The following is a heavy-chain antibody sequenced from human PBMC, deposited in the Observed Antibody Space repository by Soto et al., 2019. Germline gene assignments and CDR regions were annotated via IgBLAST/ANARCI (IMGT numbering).Heavy chain of an antibody. CDR1: GFIFSDYT. V-gene: IGHV3-21*06. CDR3: AREDTAMVDNSYFYYGMDV. J-gene: IGHJ6*02. CDR2: ISDGDTFI. D-gene: IGHD5-18*01. Sequence: LRLSCSASGFIFSDYTINWLRQAPGKGLEWVSSISDGDTFIYYADSLRGRFTISRDSAKNSVFLQMHSLRAEDSGVYFCAREDTAMVDNSYFYYGMDVWGQGTTVTVSS.